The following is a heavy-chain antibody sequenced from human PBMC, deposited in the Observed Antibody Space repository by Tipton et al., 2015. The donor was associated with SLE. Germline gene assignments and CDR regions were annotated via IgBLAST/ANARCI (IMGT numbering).Heavy chain of an antibody. J-gene: IGHJ5*02. V-gene: IGHV3-23*01. Sequence: GSLRLSCTASGFTFISYAMSWVRQAPGKGLEWVSAISGSGGSTYYADSVKGRLTISRDNSKNTVYLQMNSLRTEDTAMYYCCKAYYDNPVGWFDPWGQGTLVTVSS. CDR1: GFTFISYA. CDR3: CKAYYDNPVGWFDP. D-gene: IGHD3-16*01. CDR2: ISGSGGST.